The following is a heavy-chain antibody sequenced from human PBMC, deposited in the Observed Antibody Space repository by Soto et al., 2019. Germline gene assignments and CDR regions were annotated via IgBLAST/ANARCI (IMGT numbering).Heavy chain of an antibody. CDR1: GYTFTSYY. CDR3: AVLAYCGGDCYNFDY. CDR2: INPSGGST. J-gene: IGHJ4*02. V-gene: IGHV1-46*01. D-gene: IGHD2-21*02. Sequence: GASVKVSCKASGYTFTSYYMHWVRQAPGQGLEWMGIINPSGGSTSYAQKFQGRVTMTRDTSTSTVYMELSSLRSEDTAVYYCAVLAYCGGDCYNFDYWGQGTLVTV.